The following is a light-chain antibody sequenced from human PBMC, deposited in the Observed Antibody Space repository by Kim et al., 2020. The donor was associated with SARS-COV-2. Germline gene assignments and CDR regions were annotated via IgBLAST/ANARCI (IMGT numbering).Light chain of an antibody. CDR2: DAS. J-gene: IGKJ4*01. CDR1: QSVSSH. CDR3: QQRGDWPLT. Sequence: EIVLTQSPVTLSLSPGERATLSCRASQSVSSHLAWYQQKPGQAPRLLIYDASNRATGIPARFSGSGSGTDFTLTISSLEPEDFAVYYCQQRGDWPLTFGGGTKVDIK. V-gene: IGKV3-11*01.